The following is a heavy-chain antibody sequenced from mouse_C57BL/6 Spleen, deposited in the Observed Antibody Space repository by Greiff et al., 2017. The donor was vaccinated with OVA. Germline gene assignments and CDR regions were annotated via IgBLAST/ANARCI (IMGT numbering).Heavy chain of an antibody. CDR1: GYTFTSYW. V-gene: IGHV1-53*01. Sequence: QVQLQQPGTELVKPGASVKLSCKASGYTFTSYWMHWVKQRPGQGLEWIGKINPSNGGTNYNEKFKSKATLTVDKSSSPAYMQLSSLTSEDSAVYYCAREGADYYFDYWGQGTTLTVSS. D-gene: IGHD3-3*01. J-gene: IGHJ2*01. CDR2: INPSNGGT. CDR3: AREGADYYFDY.